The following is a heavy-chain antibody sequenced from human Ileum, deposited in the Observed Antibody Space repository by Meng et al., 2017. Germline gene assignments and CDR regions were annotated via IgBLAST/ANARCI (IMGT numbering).Heavy chain of an antibody. Sequence: VQPHASGPELVRPSRTLCIFCTVSRGSSSTSDGPCGWLRQTPGEGLEWIGYAGTNYNPSLKSSITISVDTSKRQFSLKMTSVTAADTAVYYCARDHWGSLDYWGQGILVTVSS. CDR2: AGT. V-gene: IGHV4-61*08. CDR3: ARDHWGSLDY. D-gene: IGHD7-27*01. J-gene: IGHJ4*02. CDR1: RGSSSTSDGP.